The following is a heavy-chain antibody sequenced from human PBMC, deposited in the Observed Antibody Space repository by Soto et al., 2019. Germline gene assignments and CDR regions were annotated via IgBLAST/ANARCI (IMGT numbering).Heavy chain of an antibody. D-gene: IGHD1-26*01. J-gene: IGHJ4*02. CDR1: GFRFNNYV. V-gene: IGHV1-3*01. CDR3: AKDRTT. Sequence: ASVKVSCKASGFRFNNYVIHWVRQAPGQRLEWMGWIHAGNGATEYSQNFQDRVTITRDTSANTGYMDLSRLTSEDTALYYCAKDRTTGGQGTLVTVSS. CDR2: IHAGNGAT.